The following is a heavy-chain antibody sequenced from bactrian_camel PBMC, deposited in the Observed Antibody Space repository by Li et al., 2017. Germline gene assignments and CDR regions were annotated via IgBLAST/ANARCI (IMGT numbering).Heavy chain of an antibody. CDR1: GFTYSKYC. D-gene: IGHD3*01. V-gene: IGHV3S26*01. J-gene: IGHJ4*01. CDR3: ARDQSYCSNGYCSLDY. CDR2: IDTGGST. Sequence: HVQLVESGGGSVQAGGSLRLSCAASGFTYSKYCMAWFRQVPGKEREGVADIDTGGSTSYADSVKGRFTISRDNAKNTVYLQMDSLKPEETAMYYCARDQSYCSNGYCSLDYWGQGTQVTVS.